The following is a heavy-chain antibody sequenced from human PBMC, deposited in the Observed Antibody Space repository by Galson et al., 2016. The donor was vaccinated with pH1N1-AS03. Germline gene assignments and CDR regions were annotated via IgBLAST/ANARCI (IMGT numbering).Heavy chain of an antibody. CDR2: INPNSGVT. CDR1: GYIFTGFC. Sequence: SVKVSCKASGYIFTGFCVHWVRQAPGQGLEWMGWINPNSGVTNYAQKFQAWVTMTGDTSISTAYMELYGLKSDDTAVYYCARDPRGPCSSATCPTTYYFGMDVWGQGTTVIVSS. D-gene: IGHD1-26*01. CDR3: ARDPRGPCSSATCPTTYYFGMDV. J-gene: IGHJ6*02. V-gene: IGHV1-2*04.